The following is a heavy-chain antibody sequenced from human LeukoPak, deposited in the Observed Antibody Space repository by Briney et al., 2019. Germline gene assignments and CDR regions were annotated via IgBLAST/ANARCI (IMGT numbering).Heavy chain of an antibody. V-gene: IGHV4-61*01. CDR3: TRSTNLEAFDI. CDR1: GGSVSSGTYY. D-gene: IGHD2-8*01. J-gene: IGHJ3*02. CDR2: IYYSGST. Sequence: SETLSLTCTVSGGSVSSGTYYWSWIRQPPGKGLEWIGYIYYSGSTNYDPSLKSRVTVSVDTSKNQCSLKLSSVTTADTAVYYCTRSTNLEAFDIWGQGTMVTVSS.